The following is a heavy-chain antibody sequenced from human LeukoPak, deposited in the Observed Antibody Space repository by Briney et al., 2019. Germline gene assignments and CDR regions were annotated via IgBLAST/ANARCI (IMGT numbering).Heavy chain of an antibody. CDR2: ISYDGTT. V-gene: IGHV4-59*01. D-gene: IGHD3-10*01. J-gene: IGHJ6*02. CDR1: GGSISSYY. Sequence: PSETLSLTCTVSGGSISSYYWTWIRQTPGTGLEWIGCISYDGTTTYHPSLNSRVTISVDASKNKFSLNLSSATAADTAVYYCAKTKRHYYASGSKLAPRPADKDVWGQGTTVTVSS. CDR3: AKTKRHYYASGSKLAPRPADKDV.